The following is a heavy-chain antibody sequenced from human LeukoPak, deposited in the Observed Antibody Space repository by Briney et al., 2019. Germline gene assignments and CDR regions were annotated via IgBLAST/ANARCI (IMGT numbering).Heavy chain of an antibody. J-gene: IGHJ4*02. CDR2: ISPSGGDT. D-gene: IGHD1-1*01. Sequence: GASVKVSCKASGYTFTTYSLHWVRQAPGQGLEWMGVISPSGGDTTYAQRFQGRLTMTRDTSTSTVYMEVSSLRSDDTAVYYCARGGTAVTTNYFYYWGQGTLITVSS. V-gene: IGHV1-46*01. CDR1: GYTFTTYS. CDR3: ARGGTAVTTNYFYY.